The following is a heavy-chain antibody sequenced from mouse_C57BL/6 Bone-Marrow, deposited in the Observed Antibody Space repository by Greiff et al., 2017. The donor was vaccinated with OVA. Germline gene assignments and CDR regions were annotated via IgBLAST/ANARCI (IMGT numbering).Heavy chain of an antibody. V-gene: IGHV1-26*01. CDR3: ARDEIGLYYYGSSPWYFDY. CDR1: GYTFTDYY. J-gene: IGHJ2*01. D-gene: IGHD1-1*01. CDR2: INPNNGGT. Sequence: VQLQQSGPELVKPGASVKISCKASGYTFTDYYMNWVKQSHGKSLEWIGDINPNNGGTSYNQKFKGKATLTVDKSSSTAYMELRSLTSEDSAVYYCARDEIGLYYYGSSPWYFDYWGQGTTLTVSS.